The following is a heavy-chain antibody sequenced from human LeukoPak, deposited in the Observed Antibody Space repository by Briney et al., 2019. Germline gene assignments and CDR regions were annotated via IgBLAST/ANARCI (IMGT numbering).Heavy chain of an antibody. D-gene: IGHD1-26*01. V-gene: IGHV1-18*01. CDR1: GYIFTNYG. Sequence: ASVKVSCKASGYIFTNYGISWVRQAPGQGLEWMGWISAYNGNTNYAQKLQGRVTMTTDTSTSTAYMELRSLRSDDTAVYYCAREGEYSGSYYRYYYYGMDVWGQGTTVTVSS. CDR3: AREGEYSGSYYRYYYYGMDV. J-gene: IGHJ6*02. CDR2: ISAYNGNT.